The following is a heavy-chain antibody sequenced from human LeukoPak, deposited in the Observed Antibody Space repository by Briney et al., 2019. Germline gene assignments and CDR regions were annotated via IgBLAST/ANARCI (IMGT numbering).Heavy chain of an antibody. J-gene: IGHJ4*02. V-gene: IGHV4-39*01. CDR3: ARLGDSSLGDY. CDR2: IYYSGST. CDR1: GGSISSSSYY. Sequence: SETLSLTGTVSGGSISSSSYYWGWIRQPPGKGLEWIGSIYYSGSTYYNPSLKSRVTISVDTSKNQFSLKLSSVTAADTAVYYCARLGDSSLGDYWGQGTLVTVSS. D-gene: IGHD4-17*01.